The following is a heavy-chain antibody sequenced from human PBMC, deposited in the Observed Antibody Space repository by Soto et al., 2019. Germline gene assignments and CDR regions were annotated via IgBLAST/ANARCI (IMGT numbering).Heavy chain of an antibody. J-gene: IGHJ6*03. D-gene: IGHD6-13*01. Sequence: GFMRLPSAASGFNFSNHAMSWIRQAPGKGLEWVSAISGSGGSTYYADSVKGRFTISRDNSKNTLYLQMNSLRAEDTAVYDCAKGDNSNYYYYVMAFLGKGNTVTGS. CDR3: AKGDNSNYYYYVMAF. CDR1: GFNFSNHA. V-gene: IGHV3-23*01. CDR2: ISGSGGST.